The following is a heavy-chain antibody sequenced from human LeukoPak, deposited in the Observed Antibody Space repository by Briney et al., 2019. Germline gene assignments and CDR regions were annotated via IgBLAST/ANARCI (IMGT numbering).Heavy chain of an antibody. D-gene: IGHD6-19*01. CDR1: GFSLSTSGVG. Sequence: SGPTLVNPTQTLTLTCTFSGFSLSTSGVGVGWIRQPPGKALEWLALIYWNDDKRYSPSLKSRLTITKDTSKNQVVLTMTNMDPVDTATYYCAHALRQWLVPPSYYFDYWGQGTLVTVSS. CDR3: AHALRQWLVPPSYYFDY. J-gene: IGHJ4*02. CDR2: IYWNDDK. V-gene: IGHV2-5*01.